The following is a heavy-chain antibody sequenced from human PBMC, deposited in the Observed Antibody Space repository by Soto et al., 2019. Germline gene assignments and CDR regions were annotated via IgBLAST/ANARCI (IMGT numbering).Heavy chain of an antibody. V-gene: IGHV3-30*18. CDR1: GFTFSSYG. J-gene: IGHJ4*02. CDR2: ISYDGSNK. D-gene: IGHD3-22*01. CDR3: AKGAYYYDSSGYYAFDY. Sequence: VGSLRLSCAASGFTFSSYGMHWVRQAPGKGLEWVAVISYDGSNKYYADSVKGRFTISRDNSKNTLYLQMNSLRAEDTAVYYCAKGAYYYDSSGYYAFDYWGQGTLVTVSS.